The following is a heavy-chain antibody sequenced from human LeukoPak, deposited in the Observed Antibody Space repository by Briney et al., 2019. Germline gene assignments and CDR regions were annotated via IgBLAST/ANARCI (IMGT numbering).Heavy chain of an antibody. Sequence: SETLSLTCTVSSGSISSYYWSWIRQPPGKGLEWIGYIYYSGSTNYNPSLKSRVTISVDTSKNQFSLRLSSVTAADTAFYYCARTPDVTRWLQPFDYWGQGILVTVSS. CDR1: SGSISSYY. CDR2: IYYSGST. D-gene: IGHD5-24*01. V-gene: IGHV4-59*01. J-gene: IGHJ4*02. CDR3: ARTPDVTRWLQPFDY.